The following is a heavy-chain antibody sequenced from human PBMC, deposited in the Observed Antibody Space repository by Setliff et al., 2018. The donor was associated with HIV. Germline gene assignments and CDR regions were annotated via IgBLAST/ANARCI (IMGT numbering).Heavy chain of an antibody. V-gene: IGHV4-59*08. Sequence: PSETLSLTCSVSGDAIGPYYWSWIRQPPGKGLEWIGYFANDGSTNYNPPLKSRLSISVDTSKNEVSLKLTSVTAADTAMYYCTRHLPVYYGSGVSYYFDYWGQGILVTVSS. CDR2: FANDGST. D-gene: IGHD3-10*01. CDR3: TRHLPVYYGSGVSYYFDY. CDR1: GDAIGPYY. J-gene: IGHJ4*02.